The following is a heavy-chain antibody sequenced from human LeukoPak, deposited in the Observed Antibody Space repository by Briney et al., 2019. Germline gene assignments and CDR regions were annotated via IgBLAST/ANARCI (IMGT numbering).Heavy chain of an antibody. V-gene: IGHV3-9*01. Sequence: PGGSLRLSCAASGFTFDDYAMHWVRQAPGKGPEWVSGISWNSGSIGYADSVKGRFTISRDNAKNSLYLQMNSLRAEDTALYYCAKGDQYSSSWYPFDYWGQGTLVTVSS. D-gene: IGHD6-13*01. J-gene: IGHJ4*02. CDR2: ISWNSGSI. CDR3: AKGDQYSSSWYPFDY. CDR1: GFTFDDYA.